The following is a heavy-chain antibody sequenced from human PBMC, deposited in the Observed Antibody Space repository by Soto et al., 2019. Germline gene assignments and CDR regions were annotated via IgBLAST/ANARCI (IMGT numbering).Heavy chain of an antibody. CDR3: AKPKARGYCSGGSCYSGLYYFDY. D-gene: IGHD2-15*01. V-gene: IGHV3-23*01. Sequence: EVQLLESGGGLVQPGGSLRLSCAASGFTFSSYAMSWVRQAPGKGLEWVSAISGSGGSTYYADSVKGRFTISRDNSKNTLYLQMNSLRAEDTAVYYCAKPKARGYCSGGSCYSGLYYFDYWGQGTLVTVSS. J-gene: IGHJ4*02. CDR1: GFTFSSYA. CDR2: ISGSGGST.